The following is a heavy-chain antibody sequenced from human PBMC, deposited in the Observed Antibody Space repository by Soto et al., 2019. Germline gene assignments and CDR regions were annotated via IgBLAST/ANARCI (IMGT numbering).Heavy chain of an antibody. CDR3: AKDGADTGTYNFDY. Sequence: QVQLVESGGGVVQPGMSLSLSCAASGFTFTNYGMHWVRQAPGKGLEWVTLISNDGSNKSYADSVKGRFTISRDNSKNTLYLQMTSLKTEDTAVYYCAKDGADTGTYNFDYWGQGSLVTVSS. J-gene: IGHJ4*02. CDR1: GFTFTNYG. D-gene: IGHD1-26*01. V-gene: IGHV3-30*18. CDR2: ISNDGSNK.